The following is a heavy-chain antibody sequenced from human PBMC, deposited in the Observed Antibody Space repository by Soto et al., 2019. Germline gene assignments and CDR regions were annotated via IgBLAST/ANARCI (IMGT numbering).Heavy chain of an antibody. J-gene: IGHJ6*02. CDR2: VAPIFGTI. Sequence: QVQLVQSGAEVKKPGSSVKVSCKASGGTFSSYAVSWVRQAPGQGLEWMGGVAPIFGTIKYAQKFQCRLTITADDSARTAYMELSSLRSEDTAVYYCAFGFCSSSTCSFYFYGLDVWGQGTTVTVSS. D-gene: IGHD2-2*03. CDR3: AFGFCSSSTCSFYFYGLDV. V-gene: IGHV1-69*01. CDR1: GGTFSSYA.